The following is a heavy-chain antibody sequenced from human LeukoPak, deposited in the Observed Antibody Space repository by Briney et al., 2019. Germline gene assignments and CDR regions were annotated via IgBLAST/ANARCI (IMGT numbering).Heavy chain of an antibody. CDR3: ARASSGYFPKKYNWFDP. V-gene: IGHV4-59*12. Sequence: SETLSLTCTVSGGSISSYYWSWIRQPPGKGLEWIGYIYYSGSTNYNPSLKSRVTISVDTSKNQFSLKLSSVTAADTAVYYCARASSGYFPKKYNWFDPWGQGTLVTVSS. D-gene: IGHD3-22*01. CDR2: IYYSGST. CDR1: GGSISSYY. J-gene: IGHJ5*02.